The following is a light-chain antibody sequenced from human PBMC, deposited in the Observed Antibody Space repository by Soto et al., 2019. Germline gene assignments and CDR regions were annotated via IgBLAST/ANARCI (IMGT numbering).Light chain of an antibody. CDR1: QSISSY. CDR3: QQSYSTPLP. Sequence: DIQMTQSPSSLSASVGDRVTITCRASQSISSYLNWYQQKPGKAPKLLIYAASSLQSRVPSRFSGSGSGTDFTLTISSLQPEDFATYYCQQSYSTPLPFGQGTKLEI. J-gene: IGKJ2*01. CDR2: AAS. V-gene: IGKV1-39*01.